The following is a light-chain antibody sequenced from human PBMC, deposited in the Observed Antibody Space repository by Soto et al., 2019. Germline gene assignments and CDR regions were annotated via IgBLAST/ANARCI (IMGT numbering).Light chain of an antibody. CDR1: SSNIGSNT. J-gene: IGLJ1*01. V-gene: IGLV1-44*01. Sequence: QSVLTQSPSASGTPGQRVTISCSGSSSNIGSNTVSWYQQLPGTAPKLLIYSNNQRPSGVPDRFSGSKSGTSASLAIGGLQSEDEGDYYCATWADSLNGHVFGTGTKVTVL. CDR3: ATWADSLNGHV. CDR2: SNN.